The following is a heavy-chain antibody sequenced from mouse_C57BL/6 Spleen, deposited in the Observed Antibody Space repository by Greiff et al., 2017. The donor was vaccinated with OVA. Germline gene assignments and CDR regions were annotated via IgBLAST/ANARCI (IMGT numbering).Heavy chain of an antibody. J-gene: IGHJ1*03. D-gene: IGHD2-4*01. CDR3: VRLDYDPYWYFDV. Sequence: EVKLVESGGGLVQPKGSLKLSCAASGFSFNAYAMNWVRQAPGKGLEWVARIRSKSNNYATYYADSVKDRFTISRDDSESMLYLQMNNLKTEDTAMYYCVRLDYDPYWYFDVWGTGTTVTVSS. CDR2: IRSKSNNYAT. V-gene: IGHV10-1*01. CDR1: GFSFNAYA.